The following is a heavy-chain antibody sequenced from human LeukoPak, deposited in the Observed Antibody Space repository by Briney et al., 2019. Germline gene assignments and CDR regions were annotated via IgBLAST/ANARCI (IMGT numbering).Heavy chain of an antibody. CDR3: AKAPFLYYYDRSGFGY. CDR2: INHSGST. V-gene: IGHV4-34*01. J-gene: IGHJ4*02. Sequence: PSETLSLTCTVSGGSINSYYWSWIRQPPGKGLEWIGEINHSGSTNYNPSLKSRVTISVDTSKNQFSLKLSSVTAADTAVYYCAKAPFLYYYDRSGFGYWGQGTLVTVSS. D-gene: IGHD3-22*01. CDR1: GGSINSYY.